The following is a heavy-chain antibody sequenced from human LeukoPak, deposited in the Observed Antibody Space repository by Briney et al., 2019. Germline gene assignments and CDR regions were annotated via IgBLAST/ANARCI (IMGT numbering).Heavy chain of an antibody. D-gene: IGHD3-3*01. CDR2: IYYSGST. V-gene: IGHV4-39*07. Sequence: SETLSLTCTVSGGSISSSSYYWGWIRQPPGKGLEWIGSIYYSGSTYYNPSLKSRVTISVDTSKNQFSLKLSSVTAADTAVYYCARGTYYDFWSGYRTDAFDIWGQGTMVTVSS. CDR1: GGSISSSSYY. J-gene: IGHJ3*02. CDR3: ARGTYYDFWSGYRTDAFDI.